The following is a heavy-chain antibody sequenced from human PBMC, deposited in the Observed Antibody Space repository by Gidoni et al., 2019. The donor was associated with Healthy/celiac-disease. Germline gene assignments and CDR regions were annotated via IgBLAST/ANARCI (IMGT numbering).Heavy chain of an antibody. Sequence: QVQLVESGGGVVQPGSSLRLSCAASGFTFSSYGMHWVRQAPGKGLEWVAVISYDGSNKYYADSVKGRFTISRDNSKNTLYLQMNSLRAEDTAVYYCAKDELAAAGHFDYWGQGTLVTVSS. CDR2: ISYDGSNK. D-gene: IGHD6-13*01. V-gene: IGHV3-30*18. CDR1: GFTFSSYG. CDR3: AKDELAAAGHFDY. J-gene: IGHJ4*02.